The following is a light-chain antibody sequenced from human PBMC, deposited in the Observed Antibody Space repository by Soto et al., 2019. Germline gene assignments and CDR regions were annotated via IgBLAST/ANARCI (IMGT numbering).Light chain of an antibody. J-gene: IGKJ4*02. Sequence: AIRLTQSPSSLSASTHDRVTITCRASQGLSSYLAWYQQKPGKAPRLLIYAASTWHSGVPSRFSGGGSGTDFTLTISSLQPEDFAAYYCQQGCDCPQTFGGGTKVDIK. CDR2: AAS. V-gene: IGKV1-8*01. CDR3: QQGCDCPQT. CDR1: QGLSSY.